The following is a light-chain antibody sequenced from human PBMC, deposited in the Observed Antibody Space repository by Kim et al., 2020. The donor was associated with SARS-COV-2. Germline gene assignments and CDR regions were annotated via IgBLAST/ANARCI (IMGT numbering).Light chain of an antibody. Sequence: IQLTQSPSSLSASVGDRVTITCRASQDIRSSLAWYQQKPGKAPKSLIYAASTLQSGVPSRFSGSGSGREFTLTISCLQPEDFATYYCQQFNNYPRTFGQGTKVDIK. CDR1: QDIRSS. V-gene: IGKV1-9*01. CDR2: AAS. J-gene: IGKJ1*01. CDR3: QQFNNYPRT.